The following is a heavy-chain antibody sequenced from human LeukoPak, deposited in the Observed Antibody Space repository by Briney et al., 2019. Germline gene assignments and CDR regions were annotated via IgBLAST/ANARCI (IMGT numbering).Heavy chain of an antibody. CDR3: AKDGSYGDGYYFDY. Sequence: GGSLRLSCAASGFTFSSYGMHWVRQAPGKGLEWVAVISYDGSNKYYVDSVKGRFTISRDNSKNTLYLQMNSLRAEDTAVYYCAKDGSYGDGYYFDYWGQGTLVTVSS. CDR1: GFTFSSYG. D-gene: IGHD4-17*01. J-gene: IGHJ4*02. V-gene: IGHV3-30*18. CDR2: ISYDGSNK.